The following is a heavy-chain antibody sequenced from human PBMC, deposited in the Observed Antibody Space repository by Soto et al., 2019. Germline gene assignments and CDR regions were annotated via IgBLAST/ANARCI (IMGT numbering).Heavy chain of an antibody. V-gene: IGHV3-21*01. CDR3: ARDLYSSSARYLDY. CDR2: ISSSSSYI. J-gene: IGHJ4*02. Sequence: GGPLRHSCAASGFTFSSYSMNWVRQAPGKGLEWVSSISSSSSYIYYADSVKGRFTISRDNAKNSLYLQMNSLRAEDTAVYYCARDLYSSSARYLDYWGQGTLVTVSS. CDR1: GFTFSSYS. D-gene: IGHD6-6*01.